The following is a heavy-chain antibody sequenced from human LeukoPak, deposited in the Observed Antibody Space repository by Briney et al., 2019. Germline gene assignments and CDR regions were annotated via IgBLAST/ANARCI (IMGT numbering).Heavy chain of an antibody. CDR2: IYYSGST. J-gene: IGHJ6*04. CDR3: ASFRRTLSSSWPNKNYYYYGMDV. V-gene: IGHV4-59*01. CDR1: GGSISSYY. Sequence: SETLSLTCTVSGGSISSYYWSWIRQPPGKGLEWIGYIYYSGSTNYNPSLESRVTISVDTSKNQFSLKLSSVTAADTAVYYCASFRRTLSSSWPNKNYYYYGMDVWGKGTTVTVSS. D-gene: IGHD6-13*01.